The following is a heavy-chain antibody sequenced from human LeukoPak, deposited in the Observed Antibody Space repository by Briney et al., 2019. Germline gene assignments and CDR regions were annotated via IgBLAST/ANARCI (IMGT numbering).Heavy chain of an antibody. CDR2: IYWNDDM. V-gene: IGHV2-5*01. CDR1: GFSLSTSGVG. CDR3: AHRLESWFQGGYYFDY. D-gene: IGHD3-22*01. Sequence: SGPTLVNPTQTLTLTCTFSGFSLSTSGVGVGWIRQPPGKALEWLALIYWNDDMRYSPSLKSRLTITKDTSKNQVVLTMTNMDPVDTATYYCAHRLESWFQGGYYFDYWGQGTLVTVSS. J-gene: IGHJ4*02.